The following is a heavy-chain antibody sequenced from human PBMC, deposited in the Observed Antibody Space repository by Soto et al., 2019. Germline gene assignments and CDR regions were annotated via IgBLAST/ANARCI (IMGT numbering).Heavy chain of an antibody. V-gene: IGHV4-39*01. CDR2: IYYSGST. J-gene: IGHJ6*02. CDR3: ARHGYSGYDLLLGYYYYGMDV. D-gene: IGHD5-12*01. CDR1: GGSISSSSYY. Sequence: SETLSLTCTVSGGSISSSSYYWGWIRQPPGKGLEWIGSIYYSGSTYYNPSLKSRVTISVDTSKNQFSLKLSSVTAADTAVYYRARHGYSGYDLLLGYYYYGMDVWGQGTTVTVSS.